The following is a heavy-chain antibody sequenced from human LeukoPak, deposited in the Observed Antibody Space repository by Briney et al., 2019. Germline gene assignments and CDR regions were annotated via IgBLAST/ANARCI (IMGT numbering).Heavy chain of an antibody. V-gene: IGHV3-11*04. CDR1: GFTFSDYY. CDR3: AKTSLSDPSGHYYYMDV. CDR2: ISSSGSTI. D-gene: IGHD3-3*01. J-gene: IGHJ6*03. Sequence: GGSLRLSCAASGFTFSDYYMSWIRQAPGKGLEWVSYISSSGSTIYYADSVKARFTISRDNSQNTVSLQLNNLRIEDTALYYCAKTSLSDPSGHYYYMDVWSKGTTVTVSS.